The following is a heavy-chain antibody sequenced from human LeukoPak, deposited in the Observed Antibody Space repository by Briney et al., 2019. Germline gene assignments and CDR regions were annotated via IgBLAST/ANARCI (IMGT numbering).Heavy chain of an antibody. Sequence: PSETLSLTCTVSGGSISSHYWSWIRQPPGKGLEWIGYIYYSGSTNYNPSLKSRVTISVDTTKNQFSLKLSSVTAADTAVYYCARVEGYCSSTSCSRPFDYWGQGTLVTVSS. J-gene: IGHJ4*02. CDR1: GGSISSHY. CDR3: ARVEGYCSSTSCSRPFDY. CDR2: IYYSGST. D-gene: IGHD2-2*01. V-gene: IGHV4-59*11.